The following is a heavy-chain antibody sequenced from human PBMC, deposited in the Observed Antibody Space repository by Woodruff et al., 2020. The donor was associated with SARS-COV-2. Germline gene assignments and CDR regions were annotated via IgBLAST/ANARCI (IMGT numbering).Heavy chain of an antibody. Sequence: ASGQGLEWMGWMNPNSGNTGYAQKFQGRVTMTRDTSISTAYMELSNLESEDTAVYYCARTYGSGSKDWGQGTLVSVSS. V-gene: IGHV1-8*01. D-gene: IGHD3-10*01. J-gene: IGHJ4*02. CDR2: MNPNSGNT. CDR3: ARTYGSGSKD.